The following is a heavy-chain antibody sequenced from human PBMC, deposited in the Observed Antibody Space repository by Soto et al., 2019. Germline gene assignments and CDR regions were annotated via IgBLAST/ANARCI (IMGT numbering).Heavy chain of an antibody. V-gene: IGHV1-69*08. Sequence: QVQLVQSGAEVKKPGSSVRVSCKASGTIFSSYTISWVRQAPGQGLEWMGRIIPILGETNSAQKFQDRVTRTADKSTNTAYMGLNSLRLEDTAVYYCARGLGGRMDDWGQGTTVTVSS. CDR3: ARGLGGRMDD. CDR1: GTIFSSYT. D-gene: IGHD3-16*01. J-gene: IGHJ6*02. CDR2: IIPILGET.